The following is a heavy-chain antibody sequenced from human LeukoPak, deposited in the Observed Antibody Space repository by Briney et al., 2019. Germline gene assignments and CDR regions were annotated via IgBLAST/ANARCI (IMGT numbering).Heavy chain of an antibody. CDR3: ARDGRLWFGETKWFDP. J-gene: IGHJ5*02. CDR1: GGSICNGSYY. Sequence: SRTLCLTCTVAGGSICNGSYYWSWIRQHPGKGLGWIGCIYYRGSTYYNPSLKSRLNISLDTYKNPCSLKLTSVTAADTAVYYCARDGRLWFGETKWFDPWGQGTLVTVSS. D-gene: IGHD3-10*01. V-gene: IGHV4-31*03. CDR2: IYYRGST.